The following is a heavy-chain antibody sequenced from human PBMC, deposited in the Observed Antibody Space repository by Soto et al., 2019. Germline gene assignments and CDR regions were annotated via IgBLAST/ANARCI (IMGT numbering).Heavy chain of an antibody. V-gene: IGHV4-34*01. CDR2: INHSGST. CDR1: GGSFSGYY. J-gene: IGHJ6*02. Sequence: SETLSLTCAVYGGSFSGYYWSWIRQPPGKGLEWIGEINHSGSTNYNPSLKSRVTISVDTSKNQFSLKLSSVTAADTAVYYCAWEYSRSTYYYYGMDVWGQGTTVTVSS. D-gene: IGHD6-6*01. CDR3: AWEYSRSTYYYYGMDV.